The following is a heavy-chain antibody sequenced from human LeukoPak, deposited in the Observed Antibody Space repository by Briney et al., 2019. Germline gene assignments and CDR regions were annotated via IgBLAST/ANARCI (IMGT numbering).Heavy chain of an antibody. Sequence: ASVKVSCKASGYTFSSSDINWVRQATGQGLEWMGWMNPNNGNTYYAQRFQGRVTMTRDTSISTAYMEVSSLRSEDTAVYYCARGNIAVPGTPYYFEYWGQGTLVTVSS. CDR3: ARGNIAVPGTPYYFEY. CDR2: MNPNNGNT. J-gene: IGHJ4*02. CDR1: GYTFSSSD. D-gene: IGHD6-19*01. V-gene: IGHV1-8*01.